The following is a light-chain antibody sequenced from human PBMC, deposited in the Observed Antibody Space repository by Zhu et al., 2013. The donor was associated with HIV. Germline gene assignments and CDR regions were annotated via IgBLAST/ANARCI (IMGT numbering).Light chain of an antibody. J-gene: IGKJ4*01. CDR3: QQYNSYSLT. CDR2: GAS. V-gene: IGKV3-20*01. CDR1: QSVSSSY. Sequence: EIVLTQSPGTLSLSPGERATLSCTASQSVSSSYLTWYQQRPGQAPRLLIFGASSRASGIPDRFSGSGSGTDFTFTISSLQPDDFATYYCQQYNSYSLTFGRRD.